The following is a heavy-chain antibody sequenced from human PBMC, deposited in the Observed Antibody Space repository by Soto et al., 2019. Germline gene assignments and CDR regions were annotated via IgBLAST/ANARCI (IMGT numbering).Heavy chain of an antibody. J-gene: IGHJ4*02. CDR2: INAGNGNT. D-gene: IGHD5-12*01. CDR1: GYTFTCYA. V-gene: IGHV1-3*01. CDR3: ARDLAWLRFYFDY. Sequence: ASVKVSFKASGYTFTCYAMHWVLQAPGQRLECMGWINAGNGNTKYSQKFQGRVTITRDTSASTAYMELSSLRSEDTAVYYCARDLAWLRFYFDYWGQGTLVTVSS.